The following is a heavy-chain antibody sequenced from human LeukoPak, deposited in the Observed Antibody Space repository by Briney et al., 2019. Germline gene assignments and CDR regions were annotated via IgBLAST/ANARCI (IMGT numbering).Heavy chain of an antibody. V-gene: IGHV3-23*01. CDR1: GFSFSSYA. D-gene: IGHD6-25*01. J-gene: IGHJ6*02. CDR3: AKGLGYSGDDLSDYYYGMDV. CDR2: ISGSGGST. Sequence: GGSLRLSCANSGFSFSSYAMNWVRQAPGKGLEWVSVISGSGGSTYYADSVKGRFTISRGNSKNTLYVQMNSLRAEDTAVYYCAKGLGYSGDDLSDYYYGMDVWGQGTTVTASS.